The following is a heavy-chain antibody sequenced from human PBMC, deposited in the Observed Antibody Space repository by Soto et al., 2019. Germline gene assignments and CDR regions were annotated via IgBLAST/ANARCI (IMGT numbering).Heavy chain of an antibody. Sequence: EVQLVESGGDLVQPGGSLRLSCAASGFTFSSYEMNWVRLAPGKGLEWVSYISPSTSTIYYADSVKGRFTISRDNANNSLYLQMNSLRAEDTAVYYCARAAGTLVRGVYGMDVWGQGTTVTVS. CDR1: GFTFSSYE. CDR3: ARAAGTLVRGVYGMDV. V-gene: IGHV3-48*03. CDR2: ISPSTSTI. J-gene: IGHJ6*02. D-gene: IGHD3-10*01.